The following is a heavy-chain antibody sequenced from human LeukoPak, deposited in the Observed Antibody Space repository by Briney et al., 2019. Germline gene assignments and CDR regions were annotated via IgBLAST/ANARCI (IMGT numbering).Heavy chain of an antibody. V-gene: IGHV4-59*01. CDR1: GGSISSYY. CDR3: ARGTQPFNQPYYYGMDV. D-gene: IGHD2-2*01. J-gene: IGHJ6*02. CDR2: IYYSGST. Sequence: PSETLSLTCTVSGGSISSYYWSWIRQPPGKGLEWIGYIYYSGSTNYNPSLKSRVTISVDTSKNQFSLKLSSVTAADTAVYYCARGTQPFNQPYYYGMDVWGQGTTVTVSS.